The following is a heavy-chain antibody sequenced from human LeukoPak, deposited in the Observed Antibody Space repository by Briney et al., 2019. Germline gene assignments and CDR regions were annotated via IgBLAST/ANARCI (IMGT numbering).Heavy chain of an antibody. CDR1: GGSITNYY. J-gene: IGHJ4*02. Sequence: SETLSLTCTVSGGSITNYYWTWIRQPAGMGLEWIGRIHSSGTTYYSPSFKSRVTISADTSKNQFFLKVNFVTAADTAVYYCVRGGSAAGVFFDYWGQGIQATVSS. CDR3: VRGGSAAGVFFDY. V-gene: IGHV4-4*07. D-gene: IGHD6-13*01. CDR2: IHSSGTT.